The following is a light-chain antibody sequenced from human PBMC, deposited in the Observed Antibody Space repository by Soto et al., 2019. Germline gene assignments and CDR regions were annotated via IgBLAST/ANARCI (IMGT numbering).Light chain of an antibody. CDR2: DVK. V-gene: IGLV2-11*01. J-gene: IGLJ1*01. CDR1: SSDVGGYNY. CDR3: CSYAGSYTFV. Sequence: QAVVTQPRSVSGSPGQSVTISCTGTSSDVGGYNYVSWYQQYPGKAPKVMIYDVKTRPSGVPDRFSGSKSGNTASLTISGLQAEDEADYYCCSYAGSYTFVFGTGTKVTVL.